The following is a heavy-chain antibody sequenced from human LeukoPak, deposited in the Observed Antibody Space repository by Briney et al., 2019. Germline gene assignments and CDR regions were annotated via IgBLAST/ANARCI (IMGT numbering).Heavy chain of an antibody. J-gene: IGHJ6*02. Sequence: SVKVSCKASGGTFSSYAISWVRQAPGQGLEWMGGIIPIFGTANYAQKFQGRVTITADESTSTAYMGLSSLRSEDTAVYYCARAEYYYDSSGYPHRYYYYGMDVWGQGTTVTVSS. CDR1: GGTFSSYA. CDR3: ARAEYYYDSSGYPHRYYYYGMDV. V-gene: IGHV1-69*01. CDR2: IIPIFGTA. D-gene: IGHD3-22*01.